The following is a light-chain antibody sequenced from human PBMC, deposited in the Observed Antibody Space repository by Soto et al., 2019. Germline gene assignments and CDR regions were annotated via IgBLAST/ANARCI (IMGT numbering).Light chain of an antibody. Sequence: EIVLTQSPGTLSLSPGEGATLSCRASQSVSTNFFAWYQQKPGQAPRLLVYGASTRATGIPDRFSGSGSGTDFTLTISRLEPEDFVVYYCQQYGRTSWTFGQGTKVELK. CDR3: QQYGRTSWT. CDR1: QSVSTNF. V-gene: IGKV3-20*01. J-gene: IGKJ1*01. CDR2: GAS.